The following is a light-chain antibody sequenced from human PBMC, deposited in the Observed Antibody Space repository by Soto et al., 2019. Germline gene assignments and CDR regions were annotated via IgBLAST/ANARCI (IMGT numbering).Light chain of an antibody. Sequence: DIVMTQSPLSLPVTPGEPASISCRSSQSLLHSNVYNYLDWYLQKPVQSPLLLIYLGCNRASGVPDRFSGGGSGPDFTLKISRVEAEDVGVYYCMQALHTAWRFGRGTKVEIK. CDR3: MQALHTAWR. CDR2: LGC. J-gene: IGKJ1*01. CDR1: QSLLHSNVYNY. V-gene: IGKV2-28*01.